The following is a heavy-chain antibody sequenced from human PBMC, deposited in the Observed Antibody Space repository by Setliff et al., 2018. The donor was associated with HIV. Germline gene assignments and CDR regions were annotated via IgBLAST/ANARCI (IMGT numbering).Heavy chain of an antibody. Sequence: PSETLSLTCAVYGGSFRGYYWAWIRRPLGKGLEWIGEVNRTGSTNYNPSLKSRVSISVDTSKNQFSLRLSSVTAADTAVYYCARERDARGIQLWLPYFDYWGQGTLVTVSS. CDR1: GGSFRGYY. CDR2: VNRTGST. V-gene: IGHV4-34*01. J-gene: IGHJ4*02. CDR3: ARERDARGIQLWLPYFDY. D-gene: IGHD5-18*01.